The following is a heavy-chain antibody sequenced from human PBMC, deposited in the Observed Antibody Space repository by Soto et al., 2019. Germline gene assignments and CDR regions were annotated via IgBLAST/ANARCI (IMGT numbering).Heavy chain of an antibody. V-gene: IGHV1-18*04. CDR3: ARTCSGANCYFIY. Sequence: DSVKVSCKASGYTFTSCGITWVRQAPGQGLEWVGWIGPHSDNTNYAQKLQGRVTMTTDTSTTTAYMELRSLTSDDTAVYYCARTCSGANCYFIYWGQGSLVTVS. CDR1: GYTFTSCG. CDR2: IGPHSDNT. J-gene: IGHJ4*02. D-gene: IGHD2-15*01.